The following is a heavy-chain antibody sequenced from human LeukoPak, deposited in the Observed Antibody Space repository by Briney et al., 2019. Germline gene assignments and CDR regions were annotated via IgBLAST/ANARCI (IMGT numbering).Heavy chain of an antibody. CDR2: ISNSGSTI. CDR1: RFPFSNHA. J-gene: IGHJ4*02. D-gene: IGHD1-26*01. CDR3: AREHTSGTYYIDY. V-gene: IGHV3-11*01. Sequence: GGSLRLSCAASRFPFSNHAMSWIRQAPGKGLEWVSYISNSGSTIYYADSVKGRFTISRDNGKNSLYLQMNSLRAEDTAVYYCAREHTSGTYYIDYWGQGTLVTVSS.